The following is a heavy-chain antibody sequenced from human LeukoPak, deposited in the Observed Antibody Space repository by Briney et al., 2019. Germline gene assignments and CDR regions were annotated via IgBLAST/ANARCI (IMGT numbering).Heavy chain of an antibody. CDR3: ARGDYDFWSTTVD. CDR2: IKQDGSEK. V-gene: IGHV3-7*01. J-gene: IGHJ4*02. CDR1: GFTFSSYW. D-gene: IGHD3-3*01. Sequence: PGGSLRLSCAASGFTFSSYWMSWVRQAPGKGLEWVANIKQDGSEKYYVDSVKGRFTISRDNAKNSLYLQMNSLRAEDTAVYYCARGDYDFWSTTVDWGQGTLVTVSS.